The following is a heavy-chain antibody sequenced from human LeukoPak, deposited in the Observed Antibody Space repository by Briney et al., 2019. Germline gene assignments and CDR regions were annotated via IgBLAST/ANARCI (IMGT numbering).Heavy chain of an antibody. CDR1: GFTFDDYA. V-gene: IGHV3-9*01. Sequence: PGRSLRLSCAASGFTFDDYAMHWVRQAPGKGLEWVSGISWNSGSIGYADSVKGRFTISRDNAKNSLYLQMNSLRAEDTALYYCAIHNRCHLEKYWGQGTLVTVSS. D-gene: IGHD1-14*01. CDR2: ISWNSGSI. J-gene: IGHJ4*02. CDR3: AIHNRCHLEKY.